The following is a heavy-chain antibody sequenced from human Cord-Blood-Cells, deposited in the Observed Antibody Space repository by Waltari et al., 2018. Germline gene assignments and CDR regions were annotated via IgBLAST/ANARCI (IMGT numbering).Heavy chain of an antibody. D-gene: IGHD3-22*01. CDR3: ARGMGYDSSGYLESYFDY. CDR1: GGSFSGYY. J-gene: IGHJ4*02. CDR2: INQRGST. V-gene: IGHV4-34*01. Sequence: QVQLQQWGAGLLKPSETLSLTCAVYGGSFSGYYWSWIRQPPGQGLEWIGEINQRGSTNYNPSLKSRVTISVDTSKNQFSLKLSSVTAADTAVYYCARGMGYDSSGYLESYFDYWGQGTLVTVSS.